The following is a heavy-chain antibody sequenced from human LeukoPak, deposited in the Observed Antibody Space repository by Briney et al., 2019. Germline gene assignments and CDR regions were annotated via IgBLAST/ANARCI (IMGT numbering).Heavy chain of an antibody. CDR2: IYYSGST. J-gene: IGHJ5*02. V-gene: IGHV4-31*03. Sequence: SETLSLTCTVSGGSISSGGYYWGWIRQHPGKGLEWIGYIYYSGSTYYNPSLKSRVTISVDTSKNQFSLKLSSVTAADTAVYYCARYCTNGVCFPHNWFDPWGQGTLVTVSS. CDR3: ARYCTNGVCFPHNWFDP. CDR1: GGSISSGGYY. D-gene: IGHD2-8*01.